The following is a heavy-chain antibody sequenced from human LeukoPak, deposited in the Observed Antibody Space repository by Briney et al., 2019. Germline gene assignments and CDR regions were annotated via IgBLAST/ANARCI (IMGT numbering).Heavy chain of an antibody. CDR1: GFTFSSYA. CDR2: ISSSGSTI. J-gene: IGHJ4*02. V-gene: IGHV3-11*04. D-gene: IGHD6-19*01. Sequence: GGSLRLSCAASGFTFSSYAMSWIRQAPGKGLEWVSYISSSGSTIYYADSVKGRFTISRDNAKNSLYLQMNSLRAEDTAVYYCARGYSSGKFDYWGQGTLVTVSS. CDR3: ARGYSSGKFDY.